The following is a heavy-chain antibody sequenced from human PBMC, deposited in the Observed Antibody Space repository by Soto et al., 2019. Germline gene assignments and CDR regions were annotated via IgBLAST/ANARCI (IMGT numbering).Heavy chain of an antibody. CDR1: AFSLSTGGVG. CDR3: IQSRCGGDCLQSYASYYYYGMDV. CDR2: IYWDDDK. V-gene: IGHV2-5*02. J-gene: IGHJ6*02. D-gene: IGHD2-21*02. Sequence: GSDPTLVNPTQTLTLTCTFSAFSLSTGGVGVGWIRQPPGKALEWLALIYWDDDKRYSPSLRSRLTITKDTSKNQVVLTMTNMDPVDTATYYCIQSRCGGDCLQSYASYYYYGMDVWGQGTTVTVSS.